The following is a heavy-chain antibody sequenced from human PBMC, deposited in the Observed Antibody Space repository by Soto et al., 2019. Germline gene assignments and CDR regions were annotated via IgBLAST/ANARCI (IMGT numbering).Heavy chain of an antibody. Sequence: QVQLVESGGGVVQPGGSLRLSCAASGFTFSSYGIHWVRQAPGKGLDWVTIIWYDGSNKYYADSVKGRFTISRDNSKNMVYLQMPSLRAEDTAVYYCARGIYGDYYFDYWGQGTLVTVSS. CDR3: ARGIYGDYYFDY. D-gene: IGHD4-17*01. CDR1: GFTFSSYG. J-gene: IGHJ4*02. V-gene: IGHV3-33*01. CDR2: IWYDGSNK.